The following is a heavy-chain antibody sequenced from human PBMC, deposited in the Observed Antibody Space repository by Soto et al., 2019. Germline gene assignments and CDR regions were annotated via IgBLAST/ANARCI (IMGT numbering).Heavy chain of an antibody. D-gene: IGHD3-3*01. V-gene: IGHV1-18*01. CDR3: AREKFWVDYDFWSGYYDNFDY. CDR1: GYTFTSYG. Sequence: GASVKVSCKASGYTFTSYGISWVRQAPGQGLEWMGWISAYNGNTNYAQKLQGRVTMTTDTSTSTAYMELRSLRSDDTAVYYCAREKFWVDYDFWSGYYDNFDYWGQGTLVTVSS. J-gene: IGHJ4*02. CDR2: ISAYNGNT.